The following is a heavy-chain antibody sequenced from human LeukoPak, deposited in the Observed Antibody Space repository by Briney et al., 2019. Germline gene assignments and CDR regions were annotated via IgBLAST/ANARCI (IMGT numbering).Heavy chain of an antibody. Sequence: ASVKVSCKASGYTFTGYYMHWVRQAPGQGLEWIGWINPNSGGTNYAQKFQGRVTMTRDTSISTAYMELSRLRSDDTAVYYCARRYRYDFWSGYYETDGSYGMDVRGQGTTVTVSS. CDR2: INPNSGGT. CDR1: GYTFTGYY. D-gene: IGHD3-3*01. V-gene: IGHV1-2*02. J-gene: IGHJ6*02. CDR3: ARRYRYDFWSGYYETDGSYGMDV.